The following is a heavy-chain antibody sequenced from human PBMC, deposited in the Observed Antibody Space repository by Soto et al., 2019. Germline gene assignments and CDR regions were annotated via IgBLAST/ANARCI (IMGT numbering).Heavy chain of an antibody. V-gene: IGHV6-1*01. CDR1: GDSVSSNSAS. J-gene: IGHJ4*02. CDR3: ARDRGGLDDFWSGYYLDY. CDR2: TYYRSKWYN. D-gene: IGHD3-3*01. Sequence: PSQTLSLTGAISGDSVSSNSASWNWIRQSPSRGLEWLGRTYYRSKWYNDYAVSVKSRITINPDTSKNQFSLQLNSVTPEDTAVYYCARDRGGLDDFWSGYYLDYWGQGTQVTVSS.